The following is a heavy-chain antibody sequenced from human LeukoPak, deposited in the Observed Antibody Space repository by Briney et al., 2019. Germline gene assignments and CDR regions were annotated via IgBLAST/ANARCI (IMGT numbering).Heavy chain of an antibody. CDR3: ARGGSSSSGNFFDI. V-gene: IGHV4-4*07. CDR1: GDSIRGYY. D-gene: IGHD6-6*01. CDR2: IYSSVTT. Sequence: SETLSLTCTVSGDSIRGYYWSWIRQPAGEGLEWIGLIYSSVTTNYNPSLKSRLTMLVDTSKNQSSLRLSSVTAADTAVYYCARGGSSSSGNFFDIWGQGTMVTVSS. J-gene: IGHJ3*02.